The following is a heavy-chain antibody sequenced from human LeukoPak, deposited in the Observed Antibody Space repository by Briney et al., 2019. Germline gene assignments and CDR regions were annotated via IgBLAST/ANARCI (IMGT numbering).Heavy chain of an antibody. CDR2: MKGGGET. CDR1: GFSFTNYA. D-gene: IGHD2-2*03. V-gene: IGHV3-23*01. Sequence: GGSLRLSCAASGFSFTNYAMSWVRQAPARGPEWLSSMKGGGETFYADSVKGRFTLSRDDSRNTVYLQLNNLRVEDTAIYYCARASWISTADAVRWGQGTQVTVSS. CDR3: ARASWISTADAVR. J-gene: IGHJ4*02.